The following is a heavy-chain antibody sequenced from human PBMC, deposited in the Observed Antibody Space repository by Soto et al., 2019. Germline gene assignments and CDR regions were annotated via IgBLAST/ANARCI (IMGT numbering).Heavy chain of an antibody. J-gene: IGHJ4*02. CDR1: GFIFSNYE. V-gene: IGHV3-48*03. CDR2: ISSSGSTM. CDR3: ARRYCSSISCLTDY. D-gene: IGHD2-2*01. Sequence: VQLVESGGGLVQPGGSLRLSCVASGFIFSNYEMIWVRQAPGKGLEWVSYISSSGSTMYNADSVQGRFTISRDNAKNSLYLQLSSLRAEDTAVYYCARRYCSSISCLTDYWGQGTLVTVSS.